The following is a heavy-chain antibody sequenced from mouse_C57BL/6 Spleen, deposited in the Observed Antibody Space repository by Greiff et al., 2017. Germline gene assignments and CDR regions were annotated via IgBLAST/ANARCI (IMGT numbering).Heavy chain of an antibody. D-gene: IGHD1-1*01. CDR2: INPSSGYT. Sequence: QVQLQQSGAELAKPGASVKLSCKASGYTFTSYWMHWVKQRPGQGLEWIGYINPSSGYTKYNQKFKDKATLTADKTSSTAYMQLSSLTYEDSAVYYCARSPTVVATRGDYWGQGTTLTVSS. V-gene: IGHV1-7*01. CDR3: ARSPTVVATRGDY. CDR1: GYTFTSYW. J-gene: IGHJ2*01.